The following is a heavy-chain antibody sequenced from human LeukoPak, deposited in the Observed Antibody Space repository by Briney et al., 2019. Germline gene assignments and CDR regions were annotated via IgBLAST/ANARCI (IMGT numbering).Heavy chain of an antibody. D-gene: IGHD5-18*01. CDR2: INHSGST. CDR3: ARVRVSPYSYSYYYYYGMDV. CDR1: GGSFSGYY. J-gene: IGHJ6*04. V-gene: IGHV4-34*01. Sequence: SETLSLTCAVYGGSFSGYYWSWIRQPPGKGLEWIGEINHSGSTNYNPSLKSRVTISVDTSKNQFSLKLSSVTAADTAVYYCARVRVSPYSYSYYYYYGMDVWGKGTTVTVSS.